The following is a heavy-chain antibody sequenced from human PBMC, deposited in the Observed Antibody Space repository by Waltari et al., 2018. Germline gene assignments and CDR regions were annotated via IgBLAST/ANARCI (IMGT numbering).Heavy chain of an antibody. J-gene: IGHJ4*02. D-gene: IGHD3-22*01. CDR1: GGTFSSYA. CDR3: ATDRVGGYYSGAGWY. CDR2: IIPILGIA. Sequence: QVQLVQSGAEVKKPGSSVKVSCKASGGTFSSYAISWVRQAPGQGLEWMGGIIPILGIANYAQKFQGRVTMTEDTSTDTAYMELSSLRSEDTAVYYCATDRVGGYYSGAGWYWGQGTLVTVSS. V-gene: IGHV1-69*10.